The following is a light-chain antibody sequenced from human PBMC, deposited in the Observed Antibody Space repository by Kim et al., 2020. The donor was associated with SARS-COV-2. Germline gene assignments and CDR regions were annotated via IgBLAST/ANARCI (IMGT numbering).Light chain of an antibody. J-gene: IGLJ3*02. CDR3: QSYVNSRGASKWV. CDR2: ANS. CDR1: SPSFGPGYD. V-gene: IGLV1-40*01. Sequence: QSVLTQPPSVSGAPGQSVTISCTGASPSFGPGYDVHWYQQVPGSAPKLIIFANSNRPSGVPARFSASKSGTSASLAITGLQAEDEADYYCQSYVNSRGASKWVFGGGTQLTVL.